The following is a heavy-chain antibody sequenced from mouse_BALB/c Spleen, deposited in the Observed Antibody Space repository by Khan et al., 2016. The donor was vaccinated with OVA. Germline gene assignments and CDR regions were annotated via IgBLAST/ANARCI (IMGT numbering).Heavy chain of an antibody. CDR1: GYTFTSYW. Sequence: QAQLQQSGAELAKPGASVKMSCKASGYTFTSYWMHWIKQRPGQGLEWIGYINPTSGYTDYNQKFKDKATLPADKSSSTAYMQLSSLTSDDSAVYYCARDRIDYWGKGTALTVSS. J-gene: IGHJ2*01. V-gene: IGHV1-7*01. CDR2: INPTSGYT. CDR3: ARDRIDY.